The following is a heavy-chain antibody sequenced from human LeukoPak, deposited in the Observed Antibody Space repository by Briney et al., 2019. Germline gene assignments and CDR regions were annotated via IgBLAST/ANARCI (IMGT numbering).Heavy chain of an antibody. CDR3: ARARGFFDY. Sequence: GGSLRLSCAASGFTFSSYWMSWVRQAPGKGLEWVANIKQAGSEEYYVDSVKGRFTISGDNAENSLYLQMNSLRAEDTAVYYCARARGFFDYWGQGTLVTVAS. D-gene: IGHD3-10*01. V-gene: IGHV3-7*01. CDR2: IKQAGSEE. CDR1: GFTFSSYW. J-gene: IGHJ4*02.